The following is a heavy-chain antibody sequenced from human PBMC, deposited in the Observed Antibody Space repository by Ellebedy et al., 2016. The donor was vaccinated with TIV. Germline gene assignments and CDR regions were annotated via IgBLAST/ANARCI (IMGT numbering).Heavy chain of an antibody. CDR3: ATGYAQNGQ. V-gene: IGHV3-23*01. CDR1: GFTFSSHA. D-gene: IGHD2-8*01. CDR2: ISVSGATA. Sequence: PGGSLRLSCAASGFTFSSHAMTWVRQAPGKGLEWVSVISVSGATAYYADSVKGRFTISRDSSDNTVYLQMNSLRVEDTAVYYCATGYAQNGQWGQGTLVTVSS. J-gene: IGHJ4*02.